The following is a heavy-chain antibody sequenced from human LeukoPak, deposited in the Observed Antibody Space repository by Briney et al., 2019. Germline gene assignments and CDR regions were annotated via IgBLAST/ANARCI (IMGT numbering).Heavy chain of an antibody. J-gene: IGHJ4*02. CDR1: GFTFSSNW. V-gene: IGHV3-74*01. D-gene: IGHD4-17*01. CDR2: SNEDGSTT. CDR3: ARAPGGFHGDYSPIGY. Sequence: GGSLRPSCAASGFTFSSNWMHWVRQAPGKGLVWVSRSNEDGSTTNYADSVKGRFTISRDNSQNTLYLQMNSLRAEETAMYYCARAPGGFHGDYSPIGYWGQGTLVTVSS.